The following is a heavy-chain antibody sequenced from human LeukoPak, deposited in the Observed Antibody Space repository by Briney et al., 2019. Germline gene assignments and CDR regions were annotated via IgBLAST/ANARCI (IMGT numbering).Heavy chain of an antibody. Sequence: PGGSLRLSCAASGFTFDDYAMHWVRQAPGKGLEWVSGISWNSGSIGYADSVKGRFTISRDNAKNSLYLQMNSLRAEDTALYYCAKDKRPVDFLGAFDIWGQGTMVTVSS. CDR1: GFTFDDYA. D-gene: IGHD3-9*01. CDR3: AKDKRPVDFLGAFDI. J-gene: IGHJ3*02. V-gene: IGHV3-9*01. CDR2: ISWNSGSI.